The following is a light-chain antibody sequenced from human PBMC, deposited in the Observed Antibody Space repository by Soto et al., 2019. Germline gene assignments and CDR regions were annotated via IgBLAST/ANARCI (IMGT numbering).Light chain of an antibody. CDR3: VLYMGSGIWV. CDR1: SGSVSTSYY. CDR2: STN. V-gene: IGLV8-61*01. Sequence: QTVVTQEPSFSVSPGRTVTLTCGLSSGSVSTSYYPSWYQQTLGQAPRTLIYSTNTRSSGVPDRFSGSILGNKAALTITGAQADDESDYYCVLYMGSGIWVFGGGTQLTVL. J-gene: IGLJ3*02.